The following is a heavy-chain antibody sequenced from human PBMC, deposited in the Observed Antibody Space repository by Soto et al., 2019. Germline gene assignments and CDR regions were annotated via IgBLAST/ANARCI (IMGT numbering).Heavy chain of an antibody. V-gene: IGHV1-69*13. J-gene: IGHJ6*02. CDR3: ASGSSCSSTSCYGGYYYYYGMDV. CDR1: GGTFSSYA. Sequence: GASVKVSCKASGGTFSSYAISWVRQAPGQGLEWMGGIIPIFGTANYAQKFQGRVTITADESTSTAYMELSSLRSEDTAVYYCASGSSCSSTSCYGGYYYYYGMDVWGQGTTVTVSS. D-gene: IGHD2-2*01. CDR2: IIPIFGTA.